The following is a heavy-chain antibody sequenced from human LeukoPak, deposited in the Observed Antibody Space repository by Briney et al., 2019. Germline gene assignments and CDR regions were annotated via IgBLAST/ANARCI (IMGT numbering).Heavy chain of an antibody. Sequence: SETLSLTCTVSGGSISSYYWSWTRQPPGKGLEWIGYIYYSGSTNYNPSLKSRVTISVDTSKNQFSLKLSSVTAADTAVYYCAGTYCGGDCYSRLVYYFDYWGQGTLVTVSS. V-gene: IGHV4-59*01. CDR2: IYYSGST. CDR1: GGSISSYY. CDR3: AGTYCGGDCYSRLVYYFDY. J-gene: IGHJ4*02. D-gene: IGHD2-21*02.